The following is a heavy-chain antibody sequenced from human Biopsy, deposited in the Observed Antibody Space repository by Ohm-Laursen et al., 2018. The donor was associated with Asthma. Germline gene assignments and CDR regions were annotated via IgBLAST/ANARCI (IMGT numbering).Heavy chain of an antibody. V-gene: IGHV1-69*13. J-gene: IGHJ4*02. CDR2: LKTFLGTT. CDR3: ARKAGSYISRTCYSLDF. CDR1: GGTFKTYV. D-gene: IGHD2-15*01. Sequence: GASLKASCKSLGGTFKTYVIGRGGQAPRQRGKWLGGLKTFLGTTTYPQKFQDRVTITADDSTSTVYMELSSLRSEDTAVYYCARKAGSYISRTCYSLDFWGQGALVTVSS.